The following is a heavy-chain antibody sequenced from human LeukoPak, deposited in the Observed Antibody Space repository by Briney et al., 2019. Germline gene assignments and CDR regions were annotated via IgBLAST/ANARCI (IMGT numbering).Heavy chain of an antibody. D-gene: IGHD2-2*01. CDR2: ISAFNGNT. Sequence: ASVEVSCKAPGHTLSSYGFTWVRQAPGQGLEWLGWISAFNGNTNIAQRVQGRVTLTRDTSTSIAHMELRRLTSDDTAVYYCATVQPAAAHFQYWGPGTLVSVST. CDR3: ATVQPAAAHFQY. J-gene: IGHJ4*02. V-gene: IGHV1-18*01. CDR1: GHTLSSYG.